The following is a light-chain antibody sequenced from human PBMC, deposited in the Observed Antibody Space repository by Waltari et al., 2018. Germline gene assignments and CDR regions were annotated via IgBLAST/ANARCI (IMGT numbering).Light chain of an antibody. CDR1: QSLVHSDGNTH. J-gene: IGKJ2*01. Sequence: DVVMTQSPLSLPVTLGQPASISCKSSQSLVHSDGNTHLNWFQQRPGQSPRRLIYRVSNRDSEVPDRFSGSGSGTDFTLKISRVEAEDIGVYYCMQGTHWPYTFGQGTKLDIK. V-gene: IGKV2-30*02. CDR2: RVS. CDR3: MQGTHWPYT.